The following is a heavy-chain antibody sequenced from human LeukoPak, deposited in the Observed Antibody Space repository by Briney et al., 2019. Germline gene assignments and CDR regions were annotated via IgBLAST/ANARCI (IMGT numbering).Heavy chain of an antibody. D-gene: IGHD6-19*01. CDR1: GYTFTSYY. V-gene: IGHV1-46*01. J-gene: IGHJ4*02. Sequence: GASVRISCKASGYTFTSYYMHWVRQAPGQGLEWMGIINTSGGTTRNAQNFQGRVTMTRDTSTSTVYLELSSLRSEDTAVYYCARGQGGGWGLWFDYWGQGALVTVSS. CDR2: INTSGGTT. CDR3: ARGQGGGWGLWFDY.